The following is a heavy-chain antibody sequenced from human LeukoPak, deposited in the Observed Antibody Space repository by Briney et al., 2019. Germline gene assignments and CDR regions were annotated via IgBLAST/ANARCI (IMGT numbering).Heavy chain of an antibody. D-gene: IGHD6-13*01. Sequence: SETLSLTCTVSRYSISSGYYWGWIRQPPGKGLEWIGSISHSGSTYYNPSLKSRATISVDTSKNQFSLKLSSVTAADTAVYYCVRDDRSWYDAFDIWGQGTMVTVSS. J-gene: IGHJ3*02. CDR3: VRDDRSWYDAFDI. CDR1: RYSISSGYY. CDR2: ISHSGST. V-gene: IGHV4-38-2*02.